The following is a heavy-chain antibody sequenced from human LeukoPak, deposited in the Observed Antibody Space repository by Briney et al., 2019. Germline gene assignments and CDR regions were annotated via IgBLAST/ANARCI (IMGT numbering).Heavy chain of an antibody. CDR1: GGSISSGGYY. CDR2: IYYSGST. V-gene: IGHV4-31*03. Sequence: SETLSITCTVSGGSISSGGYYCSWIRQHPSTGLEWIGYIYYSGSTYYNPSLKSRVTISVDTSKNQFSLKLSSVTAADTAVYYCARVMGRYDYWGQGTLVTVSS. D-gene: IGHD3-10*01. J-gene: IGHJ4*02. CDR3: ARVMGRYDY.